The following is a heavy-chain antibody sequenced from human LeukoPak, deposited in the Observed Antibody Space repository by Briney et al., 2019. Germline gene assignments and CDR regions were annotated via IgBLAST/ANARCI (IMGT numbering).Heavy chain of an antibody. Sequence: GGSLRLSCEASGFSFSDYYMTWIRQPPGKGLEWIAYIRSGSTTIYYADSVKGRFTISRDDAKNSLFLQMNSLRAEDTAVYYCATIHSRPDWGQGTLVTVSS. CDR3: ATIHSRPD. D-gene: IGHD1-14*01. V-gene: IGHV3-11*01. CDR2: IRSGSTTI. J-gene: IGHJ4*02. CDR1: GFSFSDYY.